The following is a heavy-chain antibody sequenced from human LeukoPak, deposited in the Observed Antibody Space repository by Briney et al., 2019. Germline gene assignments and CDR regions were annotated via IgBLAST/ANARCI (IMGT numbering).Heavy chain of an antibody. V-gene: IGHV1-2*06. CDR3: ARGGLDY. CDR1: GYTYTGYY. CDR2: INPNSGVA. D-gene: IGHD3-16*01. J-gene: IGHJ4*02. Sequence: ASVKVSCKASGYTYTGYYMYWVRQAPGQGLEWMEQINPNSGVADYGQKFQDRVTMTWDTSITTAHMDLSRLRSDDTAVYYCARGGLDYWGQGTQVTVSS.